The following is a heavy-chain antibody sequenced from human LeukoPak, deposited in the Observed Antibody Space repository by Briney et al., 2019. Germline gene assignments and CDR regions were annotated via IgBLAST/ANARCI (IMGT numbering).Heavy chain of an antibody. CDR3: ARESAGSRLKGSFDY. Sequence: TGGSLRLSCAASGFNFTNYAMNWVRQPPGKGLEWIGEINHSGSTNYNPSLKSRVTISVDTSKNQFSLKLSSVTAADTAVYYCARESAGSRLKGSFDYWGQGTLVTVSS. V-gene: IGHV4-34*01. CDR2: INHSGST. D-gene: IGHD1-26*01. CDR1: GFNFTNYA. J-gene: IGHJ4*02.